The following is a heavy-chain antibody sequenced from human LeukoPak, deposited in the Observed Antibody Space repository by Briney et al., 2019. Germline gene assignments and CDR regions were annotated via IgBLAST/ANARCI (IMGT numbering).Heavy chain of an antibody. CDR1: GGSITNYY. D-gene: IGHD2-2*01. J-gene: IGHJ4*02. Sequence: NSSETLSLTCTVSGGSITNYYWSWIRQPPGKGLEWIGEINHSGSTNYNPSLKSRVTISVDTSKNQFSLTLSSVTAADTAVYYCARQPGYCSSTGCFPEGLFDYWGQGTLVTVSS. CDR2: INHSGST. CDR3: ARQPGYCSSTGCFPEGLFDY. V-gene: IGHV4-34*01.